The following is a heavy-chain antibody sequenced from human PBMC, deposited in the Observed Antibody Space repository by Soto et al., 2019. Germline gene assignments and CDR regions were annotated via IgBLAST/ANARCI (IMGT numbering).Heavy chain of an antibody. CDR2: INPSGGST. D-gene: IGHD6-13*01. Sequence: ASVKVSCKASGYTFTSYYMHWVRQAPGQGLEWMGIINPSGGSTSYAQKFQGRVTLTRDTSTSTVYMELSHLRSEDTAVYYCARAGIAAVFPLRHYGMDVCGQGPTVTVYS. V-gene: IGHV1-46*01. CDR1: GYTFTSYY. J-gene: IGHJ6*02. CDR3: ARAGIAAVFPLRHYGMDV.